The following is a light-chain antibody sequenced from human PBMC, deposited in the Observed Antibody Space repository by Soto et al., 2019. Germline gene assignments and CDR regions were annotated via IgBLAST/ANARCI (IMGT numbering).Light chain of an antibody. CDR3: QPYNSDSRT. CDR1: QSISTY. Sequence: DIQMTQSPSTLSASVGDRVTITCRASQSISTYLAWYRHKPGEAPKLLIYKASTLERGVPSRFSGSGSGTDFTLTISSLQPDDFATYYCQPYNSDSRTFGQGT. CDR2: KAS. J-gene: IGKJ1*01. V-gene: IGKV1-5*03.